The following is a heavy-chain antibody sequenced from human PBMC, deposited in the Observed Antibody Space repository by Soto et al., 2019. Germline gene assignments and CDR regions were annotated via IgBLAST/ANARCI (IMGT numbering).Heavy chain of an antibody. D-gene: IGHD3-3*01. CDR1: GGSISSNNYY. Sequence: SETLSLTCTVSGGSISSNNYYWGWIRQPPGQGLEWIGTIHYSGSTYINPSLKSRVTISVDTSKNQFSLKLSSVTAADTAVYYCARHFYYFDYWGQGTLVTVSS. V-gene: IGHV4-39*01. CDR3: ARHFYYFDY. CDR2: IHYSGST. J-gene: IGHJ4*02.